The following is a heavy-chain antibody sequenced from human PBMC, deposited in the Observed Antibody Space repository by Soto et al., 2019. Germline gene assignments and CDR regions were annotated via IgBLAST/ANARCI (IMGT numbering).Heavy chain of an antibody. V-gene: IGHV1-18*01. D-gene: IGHD4-4*01. J-gene: IGHJ3*02. CDR3: ARESLYGNHDAFDI. CDR2: ISAYNCNT. Sequence: QVQLVQSGAEVKKPGASVKVSCKASGYTFTSYGISWVRQAPGQGLEWMGWISAYNCNTNYAQKRKCRVTMTTDTPTSTAYMELRSLRSDDTAVYYCARESLYGNHDAFDIWGQGTMVPVSS. CDR1: GYTFTSYG.